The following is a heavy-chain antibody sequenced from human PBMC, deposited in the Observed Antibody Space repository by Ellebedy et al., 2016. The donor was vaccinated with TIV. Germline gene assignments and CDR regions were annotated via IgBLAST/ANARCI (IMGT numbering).Heavy chain of an antibody. Sequence: ASVKVSCXASGYTFTSYYMHWVRQAPGQGLEWMGIINPSGGSTSYAQKFQGRVTMTRDTSISTAYMELSRLRSDDTAVYYCARDGLRGKTTVVMDYWGQGTLVTVSS. CDR1: GYTFTSYY. J-gene: IGHJ4*02. V-gene: IGHV1-46*01. CDR3: ARDGLRGKTTVVMDY. D-gene: IGHD4-23*01. CDR2: INPSGGST.